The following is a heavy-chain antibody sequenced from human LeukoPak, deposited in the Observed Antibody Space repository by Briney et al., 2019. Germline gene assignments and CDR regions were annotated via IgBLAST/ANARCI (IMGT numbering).Heavy chain of an antibody. CDR1: GFTFSSYA. CDR3: ARVGYCSSTSCSNWFDP. Sequence: RRCLRLSCAAAGFTFSSYAMSWVRQAPGKWLEWVSAISGSGGSPYYADSVKGRFTISRDNSKNTLYLQMNSLRAEDTAVYYCARVGYCSSTSCSNWFDPWGQGTLVTVSS. D-gene: IGHD2-2*01. J-gene: IGHJ5*02. CDR2: ISGSGGSP. V-gene: IGHV3-23*01.